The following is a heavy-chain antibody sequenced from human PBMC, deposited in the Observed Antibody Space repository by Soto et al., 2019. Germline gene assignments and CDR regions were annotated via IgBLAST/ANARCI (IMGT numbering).Heavy chain of an antibody. CDR2: IYYRGST. Sequence: QVQLQESGPGLVKPSQTLSLTCTVSGGSISSGGYYWSWIRQHPGKGLEWIGYIYYRGSTYYNPSLKSRVTISVDTSKNQFSLKLSSVTAADTAVYYCARAEAYCGGDCYHTFDYWGQGTLVTVSS. D-gene: IGHD2-21*02. J-gene: IGHJ4*02. CDR1: GGSISSGGYY. V-gene: IGHV4-31*03. CDR3: ARAEAYCGGDCYHTFDY.